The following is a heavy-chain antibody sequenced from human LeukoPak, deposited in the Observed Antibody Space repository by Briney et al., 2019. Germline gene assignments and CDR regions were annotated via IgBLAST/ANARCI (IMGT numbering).Heavy chain of an antibody. Sequence: GGSLRLSCVASGFTFSSYSMNWVRQAPGKGLEWVSYISSSSSTIYYGDSVKGRFTISRDNAKNSLCLQMNSLRDEDTAVYYCARVGEFDYWGQGTLVTVSS. D-gene: IGHD3-10*01. CDR2: ISSSSSTI. V-gene: IGHV3-48*02. J-gene: IGHJ4*02. CDR3: ARVGEFDY. CDR1: GFTFSSYS.